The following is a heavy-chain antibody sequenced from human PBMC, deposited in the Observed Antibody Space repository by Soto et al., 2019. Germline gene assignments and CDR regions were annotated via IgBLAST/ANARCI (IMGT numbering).Heavy chain of an antibody. Sequence: SETLYLTCTVSGGSISSYYWSGIRQPPGKGLEWIGYIYYSGSTNYNPSLKSRVTISVDTSKNQFSLKLSSVTAADTAVYYCATSSGYYPEYFQHWGQGTLVTVSS. CDR2: IYYSGST. V-gene: IGHV4-59*01. D-gene: IGHD3-22*01. CDR3: ATSSGYYPEYFQH. J-gene: IGHJ1*01. CDR1: GGSISSYY.